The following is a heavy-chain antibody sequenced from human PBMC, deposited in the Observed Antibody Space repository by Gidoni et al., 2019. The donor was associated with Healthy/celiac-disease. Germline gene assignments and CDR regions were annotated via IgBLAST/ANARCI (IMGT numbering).Heavy chain of an antibody. CDR1: GYTFTGYY. CDR3: ARIGYCSGGSCSFDAFDI. CDR2: INPNSGGT. V-gene: IGHV1-2*02. D-gene: IGHD2-15*01. J-gene: IGHJ3*02. Sequence: QVQLVQSGAEVKKPGASVKVSCKASGYTFTGYYMHWVRQAPGQGLEWMGWINPNSGGTNYAQKFQGRVTMTRDTSISTAYMELSRLRSDDTAVYYCARIGYCSGGSCSFDAFDIWGQGTMVTVSS.